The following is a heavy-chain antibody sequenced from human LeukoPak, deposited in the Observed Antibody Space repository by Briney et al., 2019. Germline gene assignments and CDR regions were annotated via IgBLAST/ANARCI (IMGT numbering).Heavy chain of an antibody. Sequence: GGSLSLSCAASGFTFSSYGMSWVRQAPGKGLEWVSAISGSGGSTYYADSVKGRFTISRDNSKNTLYLQMNSLRDEDTAVYYCARGIAAAGYYPYDYWGQGTLVTVSS. V-gene: IGHV3-23*01. CDR1: GFTFSSYG. CDR2: ISGSGGST. J-gene: IGHJ4*02. D-gene: IGHD6-13*01. CDR3: ARGIAAAGYYPYDY.